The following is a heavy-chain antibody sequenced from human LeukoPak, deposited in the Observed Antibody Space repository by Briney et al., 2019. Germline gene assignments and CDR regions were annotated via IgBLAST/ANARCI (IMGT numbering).Heavy chain of an antibody. CDR2: ISNSYNT. D-gene: IGHD6-13*01. Sequence: GGSLRLSCAASGFTFNNYAISWVRQAPGKGLECVSTISNSYNTYYADSVKGRFTISRDNSKNMLYLQMDSLRADDTAIYYCAKRAGQQLTYWYIDLWGRGTLVSVSS. CDR1: GFTFNNYA. V-gene: IGHV3-23*01. J-gene: IGHJ2*01. CDR3: AKRAGQQLTYWYIDL.